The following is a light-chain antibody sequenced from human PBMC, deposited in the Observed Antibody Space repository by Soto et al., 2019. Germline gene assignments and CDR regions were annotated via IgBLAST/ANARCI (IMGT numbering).Light chain of an antibody. CDR1: QNINNY. V-gene: IGKV1-39*01. CDR2: STS. Sequence: DIQMTQSPSSLSASVGYRVTITCRSSQNINNYLNWYQQKPGKAPNLLIYSTSNLQSGVPSRFSGSGSGTDFTLTISSLQHEDFASYYCQQSYSTPLTFGGGTKVDIK. CDR3: QQSYSTPLT. J-gene: IGKJ4*01.